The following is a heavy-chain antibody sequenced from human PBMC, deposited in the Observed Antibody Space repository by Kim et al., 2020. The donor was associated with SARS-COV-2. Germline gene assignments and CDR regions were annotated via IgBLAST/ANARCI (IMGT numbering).Heavy chain of an antibody. CDR2: TYYRSKWYN. CDR3: ARVDRTYFDY. J-gene: IGHJ4*02. V-gene: IGHV6-1*01. Sequence: SQTLSLTCAFSGDSVSSKNVAWNWIRQSPSRVLEWLGRTYYRSKWYNDYAISVKSRITINPDTSKNQFSLQLSSVTPADTAMYFCARVDRTYFDYWGQGTLVTVSS. CDR1: GDSVSSKNVA.